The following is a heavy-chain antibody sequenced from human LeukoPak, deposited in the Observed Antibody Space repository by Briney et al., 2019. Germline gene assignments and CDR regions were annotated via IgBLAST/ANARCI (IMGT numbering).Heavy chain of an antibody. D-gene: IGHD6-6*01. CDR1: GGTFSSYA. CDR3: ARQYSSSYLWYMDV. V-gene: IGHV1-69*13. Sequence: ASVKVSCKASGGTFSSYAISWVRQAPGQGLEWMGGIIPIFGTANYAQKFQGRVTITADESTSTAYMELSSLRSEDTAVYYCARQYSSSYLWYMDVWGKGTTVTVSS. J-gene: IGHJ6*03. CDR2: IIPIFGTA.